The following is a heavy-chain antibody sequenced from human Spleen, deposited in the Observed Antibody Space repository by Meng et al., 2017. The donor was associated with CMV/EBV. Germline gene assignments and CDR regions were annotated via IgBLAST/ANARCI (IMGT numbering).Heavy chain of an antibody. D-gene: IGHD2-2*01. CDR3: VRDRVPYYYYYGMDV. V-gene: IGHV3-30-3*01. J-gene: IGHJ6*02. Sequence: GESLKISCAASGFTFSSYAMHWVRQAPGKGLEWVAVISYDGSNKYYADSVKGRFTISRDNSKNTLYLQMNSLRAEDTAVYYCVRDRVPYYYYYGMDVWGQGTTVTVSS. CDR2: ISYDGSNK. CDR1: GFTFSSYA.